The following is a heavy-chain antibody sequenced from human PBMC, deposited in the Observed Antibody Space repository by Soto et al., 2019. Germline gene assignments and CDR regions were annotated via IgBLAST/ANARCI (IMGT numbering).Heavy chain of an antibody. D-gene: IGHD6-19*01. Sequence: ASVKVSCKASGYTFTGYYMHWVRQAPGQGLEWMGWINPNSGGTNYAQKFQGWVTMTRDTSISTTYMELSRLRSDDTAVYYCARDLGSGWYDYWGQGTLVTVSS. V-gene: IGHV1-2*04. J-gene: IGHJ4*02. CDR3: ARDLGSGWYDY. CDR1: GYTFTGYY. CDR2: INPNSGGT.